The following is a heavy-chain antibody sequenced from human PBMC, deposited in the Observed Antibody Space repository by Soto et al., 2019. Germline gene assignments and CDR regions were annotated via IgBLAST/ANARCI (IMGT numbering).Heavy chain of an antibody. CDR3: ARTTGGWLNYYYGMDV. D-gene: IGHD3-9*01. Sequence: GGSLRLSCAASGFTFSSYGMHWVRQAPGKGLEWVAVIWYDGSNKYYADSVKGRFTISRDNSKNKLYLQMNSLRAEDTAVYYCARTTGGWLNYYYGMDVWGQGTTVTVSS. CDR1: GFTFSSYG. J-gene: IGHJ6*02. CDR2: IWYDGSNK. V-gene: IGHV3-33*01.